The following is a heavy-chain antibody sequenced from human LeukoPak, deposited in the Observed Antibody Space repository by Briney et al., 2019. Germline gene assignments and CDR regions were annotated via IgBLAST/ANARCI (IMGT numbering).Heavy chain of an antibody. V-gene: IGHV3-30-3*01. CDR1: GFTFSSYA. J-gene: IGHJ4*02. CDR2: ISYDGSNK. D-gene: IGHD3-22*01. Sequence: GGSLRLSCAASGFTFSSYAMHWVRQAPGKGLEWVAVISYDGSNKYYADSVKGRFTISRDNSKNTLYLQMNSLRAEDTAVYYCARGHSITMIVVVPYFDYWGQGTLVTVSS. CDR3: ARGHSITMIVVVPYFDY.